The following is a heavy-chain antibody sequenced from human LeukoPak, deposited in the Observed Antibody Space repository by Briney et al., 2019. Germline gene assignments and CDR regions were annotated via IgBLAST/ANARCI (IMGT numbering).Heavy chain of an antibody. J-gene: IGHJ4*02. CDR2: IIPIFGIA. V-gene: IGHV1-69*04. CDR3: APEGGCSSTSCYGVGGY. CDR1: GGTFSSYA. D-gene: IGHD2-2*01. Sequence: ASVKVSCKASGGTFSSYAISWVRQAPGQGLEWKGRIIPIFGIANYAQKFQGRVTITADKSTSTAYMELSSLRSEDTAVYYCAPEGGCSSTSCYGVGGYWGQGTLVTVSS.